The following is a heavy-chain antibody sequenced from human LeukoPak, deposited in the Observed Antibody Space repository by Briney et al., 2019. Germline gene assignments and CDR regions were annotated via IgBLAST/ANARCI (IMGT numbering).Heavy chain of an antibody. V-gene: IGHV4-59*11. CDR2: IYYSGST. D-gene: IGHD1-26*01. Sequence: SETLSRTCTVSGGSISSHYWSWIRQPPGKGLEWIGYIYYSGSTNYNPSLKSRVTISVDTSKNQFSLKLSSVTAADTAVYYCAIGSYFRPSDYWGQGTLVTVSS. CDR3: AIGSYFRPSDY. CDR1: GGSISSHY. J-gene: IGHJ4*02.